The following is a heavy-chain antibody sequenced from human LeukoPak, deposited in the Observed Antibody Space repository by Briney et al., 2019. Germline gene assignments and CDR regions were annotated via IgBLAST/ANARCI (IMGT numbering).Heavy chain of an antibody. J-gene: IGHJ3*02. CDR3: ARGYCSSTSCSTEAFDI. Sequence: ASVKVSCXASGGTFSSYAISWVRQAPGQGLEWMGGIIPIFGTANYAQKFQGRVTITADESTSTAYMELSSLRSEDTAVYYCARGYCSSTSCSTEAFDIWGQGTMVTVSS. CDR1: GGTFSSYA. CDR2: IIPIFGTA. D-gene: IGHD2-2*01. V-gene: IGHV1-69*01.